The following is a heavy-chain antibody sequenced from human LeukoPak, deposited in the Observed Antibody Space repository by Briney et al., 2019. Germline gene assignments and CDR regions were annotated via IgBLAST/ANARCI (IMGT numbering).Heavy chain of an antibody. V-gene: IGHV3-7*01. Sequence: GGSLRLSCAASGFTFSNHGMSWVRQAPGKGLEWVANIKQDGSEKYYVDSVKGRFTISRDNAKNSLYLQMNSLRAEDTAVYYCARDGSGDGDYDYWGQGTPVTVSS. CDR2: IKQDGSEK. J-gene: IGHJ4*02. CDR3: ARDGSGDGDYDY. CDR1: GFTFSNHG. D-gene: IGHD3-10*01.